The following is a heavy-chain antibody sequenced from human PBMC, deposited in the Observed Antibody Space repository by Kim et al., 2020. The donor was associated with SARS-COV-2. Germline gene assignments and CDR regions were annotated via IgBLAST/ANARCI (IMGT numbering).Heavy chain of an antibody. CDR2: IIPIFGTA. CDR3: ARDRAVTYYYYYGMDV. V-gene: IGHV1-69*13. J-gene: IGHJ6*02. Sequence: SVKVSCKASGGTFSSYAISWVRQAPGQGLEWMGGIIPIFGTANYAQKFQGRVTITADESTSTAYMELSSLRSEDTAVYYCARDRAVTYYYYYGMDVWGQGTTVTVSS. D-gene: IGHD4-17*01. CDR1: GGTFSSYA.